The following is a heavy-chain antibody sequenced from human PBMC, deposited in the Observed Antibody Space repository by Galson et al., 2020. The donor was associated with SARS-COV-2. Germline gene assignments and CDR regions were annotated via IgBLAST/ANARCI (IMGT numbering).Heavy chain of an antibody. J-gene: IGHJ6*03. CDR1: GFTFSSYW. CDR3: ARESAVQGGYYMDV. CDR2: IHRDGSTT. V-gene: IGHV3-74*01. Sequence: ETLSLTCAASGFTFSSYWMHWVRQAPGKGLVWVSRIHRDGSTTTYADSVQGRFTISRDNAKNTLYLQMSSLRAEDAAVYYCARESAVQGGYYMDVWGKGTTVTVSS. D-gene: IGHD3-10*01.